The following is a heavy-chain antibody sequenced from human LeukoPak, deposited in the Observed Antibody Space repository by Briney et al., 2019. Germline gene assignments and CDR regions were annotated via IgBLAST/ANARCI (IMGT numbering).Heavy chain of an antibody. D-gene: IGHD3-22*01. CDR1: GGTFSSYA. V-gene: IGHV1-69*13. CDR3: ARVYYYDSSGYYDAFDI. CDR2: IIPIFGTA. J-gene: IGHJ3*02. Sequence: SVKVSCKASGGTFSSYAISWLRQAPGQGLKWMGGIIPIFGTANYAQKFQGRVTITADESTSTAYMELSSLRSEDTAVYYCARVYYYDSSGYYDAFDIWGQGTMVTVSS.